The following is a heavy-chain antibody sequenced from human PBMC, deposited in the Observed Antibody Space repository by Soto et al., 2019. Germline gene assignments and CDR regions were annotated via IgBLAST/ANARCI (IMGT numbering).Heavy chain of an antibody. CDR1: GGSISSYY. CDR3: ARGIDYHDLCDY. V-gene: IGHV4-59*01. CDR2: IYYSGST. J-gene: IGHJ4*02. D-gene: IGHD1-26*01. Sequence: SETLSLTCTVSGGSISSYYWSWIRQPPGKGLEWIGYIYYSGSTNYNPSLKSRVTISVETSKHHFSLKLSSVTAADTAVYYCARGIDYHDLCDYWGQGTMGTVS.